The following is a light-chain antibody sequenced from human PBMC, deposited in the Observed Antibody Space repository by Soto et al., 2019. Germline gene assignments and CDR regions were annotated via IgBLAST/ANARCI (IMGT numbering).Light chain of an antibody. V-gene: IGKV3-11*01. CDR1: QSVSSY. Sequence: GWTQSPATLSLSPGERATLSCRASQSVSSYLAWYQQKPGQAPRLLIYYASNRATGIPARFIGSGSGTDFTLTISSLEPEDFAVYYCQQRSNWRTFGGGTKVDIK. J-gene: IGKJ4*01. CDR3: QQRSNWRT. CDR2: YAS.